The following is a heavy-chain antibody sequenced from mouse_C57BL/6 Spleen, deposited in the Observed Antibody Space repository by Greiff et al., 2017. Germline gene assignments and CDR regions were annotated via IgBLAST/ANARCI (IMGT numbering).Heavy chain of an antibody. CDR1: GYAFTNYL. V-gene: IGHV1-54*01. CDR2: INPGSGGT. D-gene: IGHD2-1*01. CDR3: AREVTYGNYDAY. Sequence: QVQLKESGAELVRPGTSVKVSCKASGYAFTNYLIEWVKQRPGQGLEWIGVINPGSGGTNYNEKFKGKATLTADKSSSTAYMQLSSLTSEDSAVYFCAREVTYGNYDAYWGQGTLGTVSA. J-gene: IGHJ3*01.